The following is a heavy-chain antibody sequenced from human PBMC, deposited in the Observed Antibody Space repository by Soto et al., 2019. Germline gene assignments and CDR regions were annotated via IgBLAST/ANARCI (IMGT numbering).Heavy chain of an antibody. V-gene: IGHV3-30-3*01. Sequence: QVQLVESGGGVVQPGRSLRLSCAASGFTFSSYAMHWVRQAPGKGLEWVAVISYDGSNKYYADSVKGRFTISRDNSKNTLYLQMNSLRAEDTAVYYCARDKDRGIWFGTISLDYWGQGTLVTVSS. J-gene: IGHJ4*02. CDR3: ARDKDRGIWFGTISLDY. CDR2: ISYDGSNK. D-gene: IGHD3-10*01. CDR1: GFTFSSYA.